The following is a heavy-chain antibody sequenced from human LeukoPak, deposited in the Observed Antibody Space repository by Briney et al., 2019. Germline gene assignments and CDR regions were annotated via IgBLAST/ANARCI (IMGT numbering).Heavy chain of an antibody. CDR1: GFTFSYHG. Sequence: GGSLRLSCAASGFTFSYHGMHWVRQAPGKGLEWVAVISYDGTNKYYADSVKGRFAFSRDNSKSTLYLQMDSLRPDDTAEYYCARGGRLAETPMDYWGRGTLVTVSS. J-gene: IGHJ4*02. CDR3: ARGGRLAETPMDY. V-gene: IGHV3-30*03. CDR2: ISYDGTNK. D-gene: IGHD5-18*01.